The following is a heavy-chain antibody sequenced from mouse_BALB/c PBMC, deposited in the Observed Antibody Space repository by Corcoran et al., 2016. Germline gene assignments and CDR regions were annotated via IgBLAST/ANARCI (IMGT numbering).Heavy chain of an antibody. CDR2: INTYTGEP. CDR1: GYTFTNYG. J-gene: IGHJ4*01. Sequence: QIQLVQSGPELKKPGETVTISCKASGYTFTNYGMNWVKQAPGKGLKWLGWINTYTGEPTYADDFKGRFAFSLETTASTAYLQINNLKNEDMATYFCSREPYALDYWGQGTSVTVSS. V-gene: IGHV9-1*02. CDR3: SREPYALDY.